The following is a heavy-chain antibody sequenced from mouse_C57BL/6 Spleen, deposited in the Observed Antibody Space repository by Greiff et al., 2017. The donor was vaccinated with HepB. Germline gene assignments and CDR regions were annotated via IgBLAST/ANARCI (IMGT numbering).Heavy chain of an antibody. Sequence: QVQLKQSGAELVRPGTSVKMSCKASGYTFTNYWIGWAKQRPGHGLEWIGDIYPGGGYTNYNEKFKGKATLTADKSSSTAYMQFSSLTSEDSAIYYCARLDYDQGYFDYWGQGTTLTVSS. CDR3: ARLDYDQGYFDY. J-gene: IGHJ2*01. V-gene: IGHV1-63*01. CDR2: IYPGGGYT. CDR1: GYTFTNYW. D-gene: IGHD2-4*01.